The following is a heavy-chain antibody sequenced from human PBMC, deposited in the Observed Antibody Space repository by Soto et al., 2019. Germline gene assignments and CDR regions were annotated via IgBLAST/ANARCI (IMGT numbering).Heavy chain of an antibody. D-gene: IGHD3-9*01. V-gene: IGHV3-30-3*01. CDR2: ISYDGSNK. CDR3: ARDYRYRATHYYYGMDV. J-gene: IGHJ6*02. CDR1: GFTFSSYA. Sequence: PGGSLRLSCAASGFTFSSYAMHWVRQAPGKGLEWVAVISYDGSNKYYADSVKGRFTISRDNSKNTLYLQMNSLRAEDTAVYYCARDYRYRATHYYYGMDVWGQGTTVTVSS.